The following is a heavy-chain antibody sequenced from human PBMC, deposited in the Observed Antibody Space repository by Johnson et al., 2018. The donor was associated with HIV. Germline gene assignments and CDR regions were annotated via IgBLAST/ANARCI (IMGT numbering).Heavy chain of an antibody. CDR2: INWNGGST. D-gene: IGHD3-22*01. Sequence: EVQLVESGGGVVRPGGSLRLSCAASGFTFGDYGMSWVRQVPGKGLEWVSGINWNGGSTGYADSVKGRFTISRDNSKNTLYLQMNSLRAEDTAVYYCAKRGSTMIGGAGAFDIWGQGTMVTVSP. V-gene: IGHV3-20*04. J-gene: IGHJ3*02. CDR3: AKRGSTMIGGAGAFDI. CDR1: GFTFGDYG.